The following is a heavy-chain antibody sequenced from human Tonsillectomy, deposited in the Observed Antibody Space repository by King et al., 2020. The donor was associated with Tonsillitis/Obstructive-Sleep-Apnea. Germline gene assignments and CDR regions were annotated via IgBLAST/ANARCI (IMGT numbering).Heavy chain of an antibody. D-gene: IGHD1-14*01. Sequence: QLQESGPGLVKPSETLSLTCTVSGGSITSYYWSWIRQPPGKGLEWIGYIYYSGTTKYNPSLKSRLTISVDTSQNQFSLKLSSETAADTAVYYCARQYNPYNWFDPGGQGTLVTVSS. CDR3: ARQYNPYNWFDP. J-gene: IGHJ5*02. V-gene: IGHV4-59*08. CDR2: IYYSGTT. CDR1: GGSITSYY.